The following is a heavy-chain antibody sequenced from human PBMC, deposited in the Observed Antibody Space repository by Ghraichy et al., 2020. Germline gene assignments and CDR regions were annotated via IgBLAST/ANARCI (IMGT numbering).Heavy chain of an antibody. V-gene: IGHV1-58*01. D-gene: IGHD4/OR15-4a*01. J-gene: IGHJ6*02. CDR2: IAIGNGQT. CDR1: RFTFTTSA. Sequence: SVKVSCKASRFTFTTSAVQWVRRARGQRLEWIGWIAIGNGQTDYSREFHGRVTISRDMSSSTAYLELSSLRSDDTAVYYCAASRGNVLVPVGAPIYYYSGMDVWGHGTTVTVSS. CDR3: AASRGNVLVPVGAPIYYYSGMDV.